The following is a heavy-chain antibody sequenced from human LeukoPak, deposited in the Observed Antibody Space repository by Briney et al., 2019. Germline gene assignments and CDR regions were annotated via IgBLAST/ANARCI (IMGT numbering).Heavy chain of an antibody. J-gene: IGHJ5*02. V-gene: IGHV3-7*01. CDR2: IKQDGSEK. D-gene: IGHD3-16*01. Sequence: GGSLRLSCAASGFSVSDYWMTWVRQAPGKGLEWVANIKQDGSEKTYGYSVKGRFTISRDNAKNSLYLQMNSLRVEDTAMYYCVRDGGTDWYDPWGQGTLVTVFS. CDR3: VRDGGTDWYDP. CDR1: GFSVSDYW.